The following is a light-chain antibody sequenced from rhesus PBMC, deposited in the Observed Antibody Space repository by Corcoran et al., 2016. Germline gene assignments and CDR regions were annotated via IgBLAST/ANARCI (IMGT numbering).Light chain of an antibody. CDR1: QRVSSS. Sequence: EIVMTQSPATLSLSPGERATLSCRASQRVSSSLAWYQQKPGQAPRLLIYGASSRATGIPDRFSGSGSGTDFTLAISSLEPDDVAVYYCLQHSNWPLTFGGGTKVELK. CDR3: LQHSNWPLT. V-gene: IGKV3-24*01. CDR2: GAS. J-gene: IGKJ4*01.